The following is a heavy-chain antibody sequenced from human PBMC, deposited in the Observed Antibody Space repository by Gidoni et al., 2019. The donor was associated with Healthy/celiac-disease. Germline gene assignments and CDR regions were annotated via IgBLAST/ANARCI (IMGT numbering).Heavy chain of an antibody. V-gene: IGHV3-23*04. J-gene: IGHJ4*02. CDR1: GFTFSSYA. Sequence: EVQLVESGGGLVQPGGSLRLSCAASGFTFSSYAMSWVRQAPGKGLEWVSAISGSGGSTYYADSVKGRFTISRDNSKNTLYLQMNSLRAEDTAVYYCAKSVDYVWGSYRSYYFDYWGQGTLVTVSS. CDR2: ISGSGGST. CDR3: AKSVDYVWGSYRSYYFDY. D-gene: IGHD3-16*02.